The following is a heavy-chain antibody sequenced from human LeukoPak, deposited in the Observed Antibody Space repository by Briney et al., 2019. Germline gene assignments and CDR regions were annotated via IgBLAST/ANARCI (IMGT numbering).Heavy chain of an antibody. CDR2: IWYDGSNK. D-gene: IGHD5-18*01. V-gene: IGHV3-33*01. J-gene: IGHJ4*03. Sequence: QPGGSLRLSCAASGFTFSSYGMHWVRQAPGKGLEWVAVIWYDGSNKYYADSVKGRFTISRDNSKNTLYLQMNSLRAEDTAVYYCARDGGYSYGSFDYWGQGTLVTVSS. CDR3: ARDGGYSYGSFDY. CDR1: GFTFSSYG.